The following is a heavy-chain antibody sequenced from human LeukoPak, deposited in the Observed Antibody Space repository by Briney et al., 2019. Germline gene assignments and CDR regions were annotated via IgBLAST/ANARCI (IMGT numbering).Heavy chain of an antibody. V-gene: IGHV3-15*04. J-gene: IGHJ4*02. Sequence: PGGSLRLSCAASGFTFSNAWMSWVRQAPGKGLEWVGRIESKTDGGTTDYAAPVKGRFTISRDDSRNTLYLQMNSLKTEDTAVYYCTTEQWLVRAPFDYWGQGTLVTVSS. CDR2: IESKTDGGTT. D-gene: IGHD6-19*01. CDR1: GFTFSNAW. CDR3: TTEQWLVRAPFDY.